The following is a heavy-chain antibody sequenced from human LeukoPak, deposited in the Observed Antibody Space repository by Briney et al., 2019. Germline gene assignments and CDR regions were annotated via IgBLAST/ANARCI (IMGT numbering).Heavy chain of an antibody. CDR1: GGSIISIGYF. CDR2: IFHSGST. CDR3: ARRSTAGEWFDP. V-gene: IGHV4-39*01. Sequence: SETLSLTCTVSGGSIISIGYFWVWIRQPPGKGLEWIGTIFHSGSTYYNASLKSRVTMSVDTSKNQFSLKLSSVTAADTAVYYCARRSTAGEWFDPWGQGTLVTVSS. D-gene: IGHD3-16*01. J-gene: IGHJ5*02.